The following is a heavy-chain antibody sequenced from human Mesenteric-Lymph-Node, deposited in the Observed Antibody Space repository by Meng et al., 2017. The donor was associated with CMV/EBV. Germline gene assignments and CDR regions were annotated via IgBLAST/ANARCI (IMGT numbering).Heavy chain of an antibody. CDR3: ARVGQGAGRRHFDY. D-gene: IGHD3-16*01. CDR1: GFTFDDHA. Sequence: LSCEASGFTFDDHAMSWVRQAPGKGPEWVSGINWNGGSTGYADSVKGRFSISRDNAKNSLYLQMNSLRAEDTALYYCARVGQGAGRRHFDYWGQGTLVTVSS. J-gene: IGHJ4*02. CDR2: INWNGGST. V-gene: IGHV3-20*04.